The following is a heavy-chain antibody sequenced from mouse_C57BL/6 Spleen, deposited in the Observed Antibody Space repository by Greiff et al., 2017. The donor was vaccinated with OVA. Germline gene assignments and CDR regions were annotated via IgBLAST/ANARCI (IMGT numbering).Heavy chain of an antibody. Sequence: QVQLQQPGAELVKPGASVKMSCKASGYTFTSYWITWVKQRPGQGLEWIGDIYPGSGSTNYNEKFKSKATLTVDPSSSTAYMQLSSLTSEDSAVYYCARTGNGDYPYYAMDYWGQGTSVTVSS. CDR2: IYPGSGST. CDR3: ARTGNGDYPYYAMDY. CDR1: GYTFTSYW. D-gene: IGHD2-4*01. J-gene: IGHJ4*01. V-gene: IGHV1-55*01.